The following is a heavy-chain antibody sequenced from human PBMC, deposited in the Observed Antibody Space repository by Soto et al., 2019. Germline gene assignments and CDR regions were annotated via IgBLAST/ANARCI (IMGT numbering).Heavy chain of an antibody. CDR2: IYYSGST. J-gene: IGHJ3*02. CDR3: VGVTDAFDI. CDR1: GGSISSYY. D-gene: IGHD2-8*01. Sequence: SETLSLTCTVSGGSISSYYWSWIRQPPGKGLEWIGYIYYSGSTNYNPSLKSRVTISVDTSKNQFSLKLSSVTAADTAVYYCVGVTDAFDIWGQGTMVTVSS. V-gene: IGHV4-59*01.